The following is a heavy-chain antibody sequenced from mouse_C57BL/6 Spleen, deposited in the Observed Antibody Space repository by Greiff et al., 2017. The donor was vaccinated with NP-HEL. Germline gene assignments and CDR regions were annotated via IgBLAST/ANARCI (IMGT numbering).Heavy chain of an antibody. CDR1: GYTFTDYY. J-gene: IGHJ4*01. D-gene: IGHD4-1*01. Sequence: QVQLQQSGAELVRPGASVKLSCKASGYTFTDYYINWVKQRPGQGLEWIARIYPGSGNTYYNEKFKGKATLTAEKSSSTAYMQLSSLTSEDSAVYFCAGGVGWTGDAMDYWGQGTSVTVSS. CDR2: IYPGSGNT. V-gene: IGHV1-76*01. CDR3: AGGVGWTGDAMDY.